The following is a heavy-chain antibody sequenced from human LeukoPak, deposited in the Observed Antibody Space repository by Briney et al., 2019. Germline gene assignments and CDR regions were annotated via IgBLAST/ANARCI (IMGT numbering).Heavy chain of an antibody. J-gene: IGHJ3*02. Sequence: PGRSLRLSRAASGFTFSSYGMHWVRQAPGKGLEWVAVIWYDGSNKYYADSVKGRFTISRDNSKNTLYLQMNSLRAEDTAVYYCARPGATPEDAFDIWGQGTMVTVSS. V-gene: IGHV3-33*01. CDR3: ARPGATPEDAFDI. D-gene: IGHD5-12*01. CDR1: GFTFSSYG. CDR2: IWYDGSNK.